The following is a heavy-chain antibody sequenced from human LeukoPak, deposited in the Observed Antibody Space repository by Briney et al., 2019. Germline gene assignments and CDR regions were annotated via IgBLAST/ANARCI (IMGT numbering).Heavy chain of an antibody. CDR1: GFTFSDYY. D-gene: IGHD3-22*01. Sequence: GGSLRLSCAASGFTFSDYYMSWIRQAPGKGLEWVSYISSSGSTIYYADSVKGRFTISRDNAKNSLYLQMNSLRSEDTAVYYCARVFGSSGYPPYYFGYWGQGTLVTVSS. CDR2: ISSSGSTI. V-gene: IGHV3-11*01. CDR3: ARVFGSSGYPPYYFGY. J-gene: IGHJ4*02.